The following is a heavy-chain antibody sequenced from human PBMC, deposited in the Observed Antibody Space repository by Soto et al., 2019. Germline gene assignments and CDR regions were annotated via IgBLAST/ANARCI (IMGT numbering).Heavy chain of an antibody. Sequence: ASVKVSCKASGYTFTSYGIRWVRQAPVQGLEWMGWISAYNGNTDYAQKLQGRVTMTTDTSTSTAYMELRSLRSDDTAVYYCARDLGEPQPSEPNWFDPWGQGTLVTVSS. CDR2: ISAYNGNT. J-gene: IGHJ5*02. CDR3: ARDLGEPQPSEPNWFDP. V-gene: IGHV1-18*01. D-gene: IGHD1-26*01. CDR1: GYTFTSYG.